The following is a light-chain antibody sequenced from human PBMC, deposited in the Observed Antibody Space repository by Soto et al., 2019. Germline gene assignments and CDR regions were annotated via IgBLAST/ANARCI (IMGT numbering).Light chain of an antibody. V-gene: IGLV2-8*01. CDR3: SSYAGTHNFGV. J-gene: IGLJ1*01. CDR1: SSDVGVYNY. CDR2: EVT. Sequence: QSVLTQPPSASGAPGQSVTISCTGTSSDVGVYNYVSWYQQHPGRAPKLMIYEVTKRPSGVPDRFSGSKSGNTASLTVSGLQAEDEANYYCSSYAGTHNFGVFGTGTKVTVL.